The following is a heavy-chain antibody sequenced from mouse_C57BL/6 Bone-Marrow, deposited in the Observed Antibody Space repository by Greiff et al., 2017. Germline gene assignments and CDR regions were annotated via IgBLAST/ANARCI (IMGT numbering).Heavy chain of an antibody. D-gene: IGHD4-1*01. V-gene: IGHV1-4*01. J-gene: IGHJ2*01. Sequence: QVQLQQSGAELARPGASVKMSCKASGYTFTSYTMPWVKQRPGQGLEWIGYINPSSGYTKYNQKFKDKATLTADKSSSTAYMQLSSLTSEDSAVYYCARERLGLGPYFDYWGQGTTLTVSS. CDR1: GYTFTSYT. CDR2: INPSSGYT. CDR3: ARERLGLGPYFDY.